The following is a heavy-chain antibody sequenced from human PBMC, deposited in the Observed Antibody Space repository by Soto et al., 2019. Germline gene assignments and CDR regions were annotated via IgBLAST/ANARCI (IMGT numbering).Heavy chain of an antibody. CDR2: INHSGST. Sequence: PSETLSLTCAVYGGSFSGYYWSWIRQPPGKGLEWIGEINHSGSTNYNPSLKSRVTISVDTSKNQFSLKLSSVTAADTAVYYCARVPLLSTRGSGRPGSRWFDPWGQGTLVTVSS. J-gene: IGHJ5*02. D-gene: IGHD2-15*01. V-gene: IGHV4-34*01. CDR1: GGSFSGYY. CDR3: ARVPLLSTRGSGRPGSRWFDP.